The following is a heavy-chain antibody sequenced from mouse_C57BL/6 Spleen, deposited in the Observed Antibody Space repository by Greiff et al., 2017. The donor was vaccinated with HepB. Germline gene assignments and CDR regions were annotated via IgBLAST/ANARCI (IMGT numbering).Heavy chain of an antibody. CDR1: GYTFTSYW. V-gene: IGHV1-52*01. D-gene: IGHD1-1*01. CDR2: IDPSDSET. Sequence: VQLQQPGAELVRPGSSVKLSCKASGYTFTSYWMHWVKQRPIQGLEWIGNIDPSDSETHYNQKFKDKATLTVDKSSSTAYMQLSSLTSEDSAVYYCAREGITTVVAKGYFDVWGTGTTVTVSS. J-gene: IGHJ1*03. CDR3: AREGITTVVAKGYFDV.